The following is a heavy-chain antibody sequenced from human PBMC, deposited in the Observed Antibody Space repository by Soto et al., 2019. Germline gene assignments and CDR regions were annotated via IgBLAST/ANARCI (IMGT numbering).Heavy chain of an antibody. CDR3: ARDLSVATIGNWDGMDV. Sequence: SQTLSLTCAISGDSVSSNSAAWNCIRQSPSRGLEWLGRTYYRSKWYNDYAVSVKSRITINPDTSKNQFSLQLNSVTPEDTAVYYCARDLSVATIGNWDGMDVWGQGTTVTVSS. D-gene: IGHD5-12*01. CDR1: GDSVSSNSAA. J-gene: IGHJ6*02. CDR2: TYYRSKWYN. V-gene: IGHV6-1*01.